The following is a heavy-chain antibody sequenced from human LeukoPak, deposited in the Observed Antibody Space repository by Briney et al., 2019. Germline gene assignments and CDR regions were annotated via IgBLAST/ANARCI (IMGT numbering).Heavy chain of an antibody. V-gene: IGHV3-23*01. CDR3: AKGLIHTYYCYGMDV. Sequence: GGSLRLSCAASGFTFSSYAMSWVRQAPGKGLEWVSAISGSGGSTYYADSVKGRFTISRDNSKNTLYLQMNSLRAEDTAVYYCAKGLIHTYYCYGMDVWGQGTTVTVSS. CDR1: GFTFSSYA. CDR2: ISGSGGST. D-gene: IGHD5-18*01. J-gene: IGHJ6*02.